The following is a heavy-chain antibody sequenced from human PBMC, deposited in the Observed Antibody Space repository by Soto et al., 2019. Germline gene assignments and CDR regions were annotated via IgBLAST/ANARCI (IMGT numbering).Heavy chain of an antibody. J-gene: IGHJ4*02. CDR2: IDPGNGNT. D-gene: IGHD3-22*01. V-gene: IGHV1-3*01. CDR1: GYIFTRYA. Sequence: ASVKVSCKASGYIFTRYAMHWVRQAPGQRLEWMGWIDPGNGNTKYSRNLQGRVTITRDTSATTAYMELSSLRSEDTAVYYCARDRNSDSSGYYNYWGQEVLVTVSS. CDR3: ARDRNSDSSGYYNY.